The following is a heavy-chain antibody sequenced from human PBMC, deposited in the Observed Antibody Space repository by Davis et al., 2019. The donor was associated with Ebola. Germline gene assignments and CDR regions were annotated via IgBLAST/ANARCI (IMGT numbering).Heavy chain of an antibody. J-gene: IGHJ5*02. V-gene: IGHV4-59*01. Sequence: SETLSLTCTVSGRSISSYYWSWIRQPPGKGLEWFGYIYYSGSTNYNPPLKTRSTISVDTSKNQFSLKLTSVTAADTAVYYCARDLRWFDPWGQGTLVTVSS. CDR2: IYYSGST. CDR1: GRSISSYY. CDR3: ARDLRWFDP.